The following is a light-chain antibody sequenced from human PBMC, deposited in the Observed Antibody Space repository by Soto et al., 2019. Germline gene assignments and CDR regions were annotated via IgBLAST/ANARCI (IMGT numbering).Light chain of an antibody. CDR3: HQSYTTPP. J-gene: IGKJ4*01. Sequence: DIQMTQSTSSLSASVGDIVCSTCRASQTIIRALNWYQRKPGTAPKLLVYAASNLHSGAPSRLSGSRSATDFILNNSSLQSEDFENYYCHQSYTTPPFAGGTKVDIK. CDR2: AAS. CDR1: QTIIRA. V-gene: IGKV1-39*01.